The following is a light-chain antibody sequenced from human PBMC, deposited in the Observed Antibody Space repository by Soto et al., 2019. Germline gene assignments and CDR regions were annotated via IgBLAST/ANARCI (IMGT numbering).Light chain of an antibody. J-gene: IGLJ2*01. V-gene: IGLV1-47*01. CDR3: AAWDDSLSGPV. CDR2: GNN. CDR1: SSNIGRNY. Sequence: QAVVTQPPSASGTPGQMVTISCSGGSSNIGRNYVYWYQQLPGTAPKLLIYGNNQRPSGVPDRFSGSKSGTSAALAISGLRSEDEADYYCAAWDDSLSGPVFGGGTKLTVL.